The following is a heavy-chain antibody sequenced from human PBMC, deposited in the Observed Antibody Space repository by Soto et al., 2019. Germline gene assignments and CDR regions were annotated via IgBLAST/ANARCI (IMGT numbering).Heavy chain of an antibody. Sequence: QVQLVQSGAEVKKPGASVKVSCKASGYTFTSYGISWVRQAPGQGLEWMGWISAYNGNTNYAQKLQGRVTMTPDTSTSTAYMELRSLRSDDTAVYYCARATTVTPRDYYYYYMDVWGKGTTVTVSS. J-gene: IGHJ6*03. D-gene: IGHD4-4*01. V-gene: IGHV1-18*01. CDR2: ISAYNGNT. CDR1: GYTFTSYG. CDR3: ARATTVTPRDYYYYYMDV.